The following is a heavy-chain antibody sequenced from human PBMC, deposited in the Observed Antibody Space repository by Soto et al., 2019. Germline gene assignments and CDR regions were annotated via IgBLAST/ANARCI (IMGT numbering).Heavy chain of an antibody. CDR1: GYPFSKYG. CDR2: IKPDNGDT. CDR3: ATSYDSGFDP. Sequence: QLQLVQSGAEVERPGASVRVSYKAYGYPFSKYGISWIRQAPGQGLEWMGWIKPDNGDTNYAQKFQGRVTMTTDTSSHTAYMELRSLRSDDTAVYYCATSYDSGFDPWGQGTLVSVSS. J-gene: IGHJ5*02. V-gene: IGHV1-18*04. D-gene: IGHD5-12*01.